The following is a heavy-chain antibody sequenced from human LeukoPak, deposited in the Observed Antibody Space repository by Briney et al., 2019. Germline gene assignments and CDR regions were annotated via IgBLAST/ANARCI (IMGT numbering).Heavy chain of an antibody. CDR2: INHSGST. CDR3: ARGEYGNQRSNNWFDP. D-gene: IGHD4-11*01. J-gene: IGHJ5*02. CDR1: GGSFSAYY. Sequence: SETLSLTCAVYGGSFSAYYWTWIRQPLGKGLEWIGEINHSGSTNYNPSLKSRVTISIDTSKNQFSLKLRSVTAADTAVYYCARGEYGNQRSNNWFDPWGQGTLVTVSS. V-gene: IGHV4-34*01.